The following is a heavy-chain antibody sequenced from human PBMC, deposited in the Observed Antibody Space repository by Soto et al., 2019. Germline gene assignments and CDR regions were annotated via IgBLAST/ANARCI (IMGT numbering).Heavy chain of an antibody. V-gene: IGHV3-23*01. D-gene: IGHD1-26*01. CDR2: ISGSSDAA. J-gene: IGHJ6*02. CDR1: GCHFSTSA. Sequence: EVHLLESGGGLVQPGGSMRLSCAASGCHFSTSAMNWVRQAPGKGLEWLSIISGSSDAAYYAESVKGRFSISRDNSKNTMYLQMNNLRAEDTAVNYCAEYSGRYQVLNSMSSWGPGIKETGS. CDR3: AEYSGRYQVLNSMSS.